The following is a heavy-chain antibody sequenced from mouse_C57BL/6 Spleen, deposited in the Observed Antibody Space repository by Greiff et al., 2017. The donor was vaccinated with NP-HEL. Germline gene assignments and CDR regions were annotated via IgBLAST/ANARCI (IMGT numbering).Heavy chain of an antibody. D-gene: IGHD2-4*01. V-gene: IGHV5-4*01. Sequence: EVKLMESGGGLVKPGGSLKLSCAASGFTFSSYAMSWVRQTPEKRLEWVATISDGGSYTYYPDNVKGRFTISRDNAKNNLYLQMSHLKSEDTAMYYCARDNYDYDGEAYYFDYWGQGTTLTVSS. CDR3: ARDNYDYDGEAYYFDY. J-gene: IGHJ2*01. CDR1: GFTFSSYA. CDR2: ISDGGSYT.